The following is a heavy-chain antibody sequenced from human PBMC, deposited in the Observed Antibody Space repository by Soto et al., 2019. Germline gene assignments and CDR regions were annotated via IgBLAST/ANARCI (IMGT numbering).Heavy chain of an antibody. J-gene: IGHJ4*02. Sequence: QVQLVQSGPEVKKPGASVKVSCKASGYTFTSYFMQWVRQAPGQGLEWVGIINPSDGTTSYAQQCQGRVTMTRDTSTSTDYMALSSLRSEDTAVYYCDTSLHLRKGWAFDYWGQGTLVTVSS. V-gene: IGHV1-46*01. CDR1: GYTFTSYF. CDR2: INPSDGTT. CDR3: DTSLHLRKGWAFDY.